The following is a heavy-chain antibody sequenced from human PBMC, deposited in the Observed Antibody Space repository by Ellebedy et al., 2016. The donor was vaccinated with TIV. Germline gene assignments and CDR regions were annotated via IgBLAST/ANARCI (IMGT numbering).Heavy chain of an antibody. V-gene: IGHV3-15*01. CDR2: IKSKTDGGTT. Sequence: GESLKISCAASGFTFSNAWMSWVRQAPGKGLEWVGRIKSKTDGGTTDYAAPVKGRFTISRDDSKNTLYLQMNSLKTEDTAVYYCTTCRFVVVPAASSDDYWGQGTLVTVSS. CDR3: TTCRFVVVPAASSDDY. J-gene: IGHJ4*02. D-gene: IGHD2-2*01. CDR1: GFTFSNAW.